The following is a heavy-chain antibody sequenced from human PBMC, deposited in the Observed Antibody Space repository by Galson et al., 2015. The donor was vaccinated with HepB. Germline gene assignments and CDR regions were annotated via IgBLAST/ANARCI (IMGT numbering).Heavy chain of an antibody. V-gene: IGHV3-7*03. D-gene: IGHD1/OR15-1a*01. CDR3: VTGEQGAWDY. CDR2: IKEDENAK. J-gene: IGHJ4*02. Sequence: SLRLSCAASGLTFRRYWMSWVRQAPGKGLEWVAIIKEDENAKDYEDSVKGRFTISRDNAKNSLYLQMSSLRGEDTAVYYCVTGEQGAWDYWGQGTLVIVSS. CDR1: GLTFRRYW.